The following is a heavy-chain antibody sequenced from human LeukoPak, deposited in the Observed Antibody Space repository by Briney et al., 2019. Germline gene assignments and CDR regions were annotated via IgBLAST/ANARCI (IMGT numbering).Heavy chain of an antibody. CDR3: ARERRSSPSEYFQH. V-gene: IGHV3-21*01. CDR1: GFTFSSYS. Sequence: GGSLRLSCAASGFTFSSYSMNWVRQAPGKGLEWVSSISNSSSYIYYADSVKGRFTISRDNAKNSLYLQMNSLRAEDTAVYYCARERRSSPSEYFQHWGQGTLVTVSS. D-gene: IGHD6-6*01. J-gene: IGHJ1*01. CDR2: ISNSSSYI.